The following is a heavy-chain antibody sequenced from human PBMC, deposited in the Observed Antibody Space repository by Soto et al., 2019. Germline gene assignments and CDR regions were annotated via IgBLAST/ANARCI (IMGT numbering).Heavy chain of an antibody. J-gene: IGHJ4*02. CDR1: GGSISDSPYY. V-gene: IGHV4-39*02. D-gene: IGHD6-19*01. CDR3: ARRYSSGWVTFDS. CDR2: IYYSGST. Sequence: SETLSLTCTVSGGSISDSPYYWGWIRQPPGKGLEWIGSIYYSGSTYYNPSLKSRVTISVDTSKNHFSLRLSSVTAADTAVYYCARRYSSGWVTFDSWGQGTLVTVSS.